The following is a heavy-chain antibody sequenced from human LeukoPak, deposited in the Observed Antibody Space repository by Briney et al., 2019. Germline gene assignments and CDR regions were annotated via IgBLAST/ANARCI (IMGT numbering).Heavy chain of an antibody. V-gene: IGHV4-59*01. D-gene: IGHD2-2*01. CDR2: VFYNGAT. Sequence: PSETLSLTCTVSGGSISRYYLNWIRQPPGKGLELNGGVFYNGATNYHPSLKSRVTISVDTSKNQFSLKLTSVAAADSAVYYCARDIPRYCSSTSCSVEGGGHNWFDPWGQGTLVTVSS. J-gene: IGHJ5*02. CDR1: GGSISRYY. CDR3: ARDIPRYCSSTSCSVEGGGHNWFDP.